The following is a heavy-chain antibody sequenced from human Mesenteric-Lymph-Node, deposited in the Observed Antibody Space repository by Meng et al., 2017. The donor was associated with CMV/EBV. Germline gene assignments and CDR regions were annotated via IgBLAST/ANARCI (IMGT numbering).Heavy chain of an antibody. Sequence: GGSLRLSCAASGFTFSSYAMHWVRQAPGKGLEWVAVISYDGSNKYYADSVKGRFTISRDNSKNTLYLQMNSLRAEDTAVYYCAKPTVTTLGDWFGLDVWGQGTTVTVSS. D-gene: IGHD4-17*01. CDR3: AKPTVTTLGDWFGLDV. CDR1: GFTFSSYA. V-gene: IGHV3-30-3*01. J-gene: IGHJ6*02. CDR2: ISYDGSNK.